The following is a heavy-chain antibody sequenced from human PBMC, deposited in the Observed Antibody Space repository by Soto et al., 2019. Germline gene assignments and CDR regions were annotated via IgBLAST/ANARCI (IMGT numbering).Heavy chain of an antibody. Sequence: QVQLVESGGGVIQPGRSLRLSCAASGFAFRTSGMHWVRQATGKGLQWVAIISYDGSREFYLDSVKGRFTISRDNPKNTLYLQMDSLRAEDTAVYYCAKDRVESGLGEIDYWGQGTLVSVSS. CDR1: GFAFRTSG. D-gene: IGHD3-16*01. CDR2: ISYDGSRE. J-gene: IGHJ4*02. V-gene: IGHV3-30*18. CDR3: AKDRVESGLGEIDY.